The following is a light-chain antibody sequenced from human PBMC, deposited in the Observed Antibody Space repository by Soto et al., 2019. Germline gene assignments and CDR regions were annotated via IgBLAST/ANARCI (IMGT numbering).Light chain of an antibody. J-gene: IGKJ1*01. CDR1: QGISNY. Sequence: DIQMTQSPSSLSASVGDRVTITCRASQGISNYLAWYQQKPGKVPELLIYGASTLQSGVPSRFSGGGSGTDFTLTISSLQPEDAATYYCQKYDSAPWTFGQGTKVEIK. CDR2: GAS. V-gene: IGKV1-27*01. CDR3: QKYDSAPWT.